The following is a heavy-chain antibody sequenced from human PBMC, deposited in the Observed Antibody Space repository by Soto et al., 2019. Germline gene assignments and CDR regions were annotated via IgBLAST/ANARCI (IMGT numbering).Heavy chain of an antibody. D-gene: IGHD1-7*01. J-gene: IGHJ6*02. CDR3: ARPKTGTTEEGHYYYYGMDV. CDR1: GGTFSSYA. CDR2: IIPIFGTA. V-gene: IGHV1-69*01. Sequence: QVQLVQSGAEVKKPGSSVKVSCKASGGTFSSYAISWVRQAPGQGLEWMGGIIPIFGTANYAQKFQGRVTITADESTSTAYMELSSLRSEDTAVYYCARPKTGTTEEGHYYYYGMDVWGQGTTVTVSS.